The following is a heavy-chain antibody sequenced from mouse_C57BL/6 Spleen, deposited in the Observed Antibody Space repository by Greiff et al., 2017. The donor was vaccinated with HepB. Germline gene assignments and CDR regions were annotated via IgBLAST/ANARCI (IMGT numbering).Heavy chain of an antibody. CDR2: IRSKSNNYAT. V-gene: IGHV10-1*01. CDR3: VRHRDYGSSDAMDY. J-gene: IGHJ4*01. D-gene: IGHD1-1*01. Sequence: EVQLVESGGGLVQPKGSLKLSCAASGFSFNTYAMNWVRQAPGKGLEWVARIRSKSNNYATYYADSVKDRFTISRDDSESMLYLQMNNLKTEDTAMYYCVRHRDYGSSDAMDYWGQGTSVTVSS. CDR1: GFSFNTYA.